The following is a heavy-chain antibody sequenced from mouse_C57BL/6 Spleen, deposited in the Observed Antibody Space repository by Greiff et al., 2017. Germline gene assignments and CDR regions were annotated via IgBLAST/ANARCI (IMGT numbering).Heavy chain of an antibody. CDR1: GFNIKDYY. CDR3: SRSRSTGVESFLDY. V-gene: IGHV14-2*01. Sequence: EVQRVESGAELVKPGASVKLSCTASGFNIKDYYMHWVKQRTEQGLEWIGRIDPEDGETKYAPKFQCKATITAATSSNTAYLQLSSLTSEDTAVSYCSRSRSTGVESFLDYWGQGTTLTVSS. CDR2: IDPEDGET. J-gene: IGHJ2*01. D-gene: IGHD1-1*01.